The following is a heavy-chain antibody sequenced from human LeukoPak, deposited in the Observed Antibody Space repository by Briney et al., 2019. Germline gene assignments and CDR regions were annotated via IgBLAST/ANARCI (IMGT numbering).Heavy chain of an antibody. J-gene: IGHJ4*02. CDR3: ARDPSSSWSRFDY. D-gene: IGHD6-13*01. CDR1: GFTFSTYA. Sequence: PGGSLRLSCAASGFTFSTYAVHWVRQAPGKGLEWVAVISYDGSNKYYADSVKGRFTISRDNSKNTLYLQMNSLRAEDTAVYYCARDPSSSWSRFDYWGQGTQVTVSS. V-gene: IGHV3-30*04. CDR2: ISYDGSNK.